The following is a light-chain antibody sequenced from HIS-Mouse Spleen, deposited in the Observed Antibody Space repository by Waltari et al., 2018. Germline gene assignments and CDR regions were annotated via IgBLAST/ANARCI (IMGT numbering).Light chain of an antibody. Sequence: QSVLTQPPSASGTPGQRATITRSGSSSTTGSTTVNWYQQLPGTAPKLLIYSNNQRPSGVPDRFSGSKSGTSASLAISGLQSEDEADYYCAAWDDSLNGVVFGGGTKLTVL. CDR2: SNN. J-gene: IGLJ2*01. CDR3: AAWDDSLNGVV. CDR1: SSTTGSTT. V-gene: IGLV1-44*01.